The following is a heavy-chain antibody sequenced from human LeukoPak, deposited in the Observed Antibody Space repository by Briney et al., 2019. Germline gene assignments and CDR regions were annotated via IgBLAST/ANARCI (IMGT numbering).Heavy chain of an antibody. J-gene: IGHJ6*03. CDR1: GFTLSSYW. V-gene: IGHV3-7*01. CDR2: IKQDGSDK. Sequence: GGALRLSCAPSGFTLSSYWKILVRQAPRTGLEWAANIKQDGSDKCYVDSVKGRFTSSRDNAKTSLYLQMIRLRAEDTAVYYCARESPYYDSSGYYSDYYYYMDVWGKGTTVTVSS. CDR3: ARESPYYDSSGYYSDYYYYMDV. D-gene: IGHD3-22*01.